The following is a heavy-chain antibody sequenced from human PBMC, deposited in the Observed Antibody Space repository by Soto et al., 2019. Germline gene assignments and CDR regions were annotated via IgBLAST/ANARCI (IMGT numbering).Heavy chain of an antibody. J-gene: IGHJ6*02. CDR1: GGSISSSSYY. CDR2: IYYSGST. D-gene: IGHD6-19*01. V-gene: IGHV4-39*01. Sequence: SETLSLTCTVSGGSISSSSYYWGWIRQPPGKGLEWIGSIYYSGSTYYNPSLKSRVTISVDTSKNQFSLKLSSVTAADTAVYYCARVLKDRSGWYVGRYYYYGMDVWGQGTTVTVSS. CDR3: ARVLKDRSGWYVGRYYYYGMDV.